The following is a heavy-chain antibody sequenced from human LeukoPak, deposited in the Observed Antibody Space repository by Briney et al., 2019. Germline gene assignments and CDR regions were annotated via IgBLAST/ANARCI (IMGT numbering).Heavy chain of an antibody. CDR3: ARELGEAGANAFDI. CDR1: GYTFTGYY. Sequence: ASVKVSCKASGYTFTGYYMHWVRQDPGQGLEWMGWINPNSGGTNYAQKFQGRVTMTRETSISTAYMELSRLRSDDTAVYYCARELGEAGANAFDIWGQGTMVTVSS. V-gene: IGHV1-2*02. CDR2: INPNSGGT. J-gene: IGHJ3*02. D-gene: IGHD1-26*01.